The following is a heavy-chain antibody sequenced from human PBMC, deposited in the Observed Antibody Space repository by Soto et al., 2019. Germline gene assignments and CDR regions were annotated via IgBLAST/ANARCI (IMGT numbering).Heavy chain of an antibody. J-gene: IGHJ4*02. V-gene: IGHV4-39*01. CDR3: ASIDYYGSGSYN. CDR2: IYYSGST. D-gene: IGHD3-10*01. Sequence: QLQLQESGPGLVKPSETLSLTCTVSGGSLSSSSYYWGWIRQPPGKGLEWIGSIYYSGSTYYNPSLKSRVTLPVYPSKNPFSLKLSSVTAADTAVYYCASIDYYGSGSYNWGQGTLVTVSS. CDR1: GGSLSSSSYY.